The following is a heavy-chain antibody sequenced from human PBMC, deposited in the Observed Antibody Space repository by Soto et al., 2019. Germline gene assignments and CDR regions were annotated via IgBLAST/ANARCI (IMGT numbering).Heavy chain of an antibody. CDR3: AEEGTPYSGYDYRASYFDY. CDR1: GFTFSSYA. Sequence: EVQLLESGGGLVQPGGSLRLSCAASGFTFSSYAMSWVRQAPGKGLEWVSAISGSGGSTYYADSVKGRFTISRDNSKNTLYMQMNSLRAEDTAVYYCAEEGTPYSGYDYRASYFDYWGQGPLVTVSS. J-gene: IGHJ4*02. CDR2: ISGSGGST. V-gene: IGHV3-23*01. D-gene: IGHD5-12*01.